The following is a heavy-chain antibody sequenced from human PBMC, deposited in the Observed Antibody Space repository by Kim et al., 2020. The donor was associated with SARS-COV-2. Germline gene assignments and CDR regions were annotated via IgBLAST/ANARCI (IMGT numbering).Heavy chain of an antibody. V-gene: IGHV4-39*01. CDR3: ARQQHIVVVTAIRFWFYP. CDR1: GGSISSSSYY. Sequence: SETLSLTCTVSGGSISSSSYYWGWIRQPPGKGLEWIGSIYYSGSTYYNPSLKSRVTISVDTSKNQFSLKLSSVTAADTAVYYCARQQHIVVVTAIRFWFYPWGQGTLVTVSS. J-gene: IGHJ5*02. D-gene: IGHD2-21*02. CDR2: IYYSGST.